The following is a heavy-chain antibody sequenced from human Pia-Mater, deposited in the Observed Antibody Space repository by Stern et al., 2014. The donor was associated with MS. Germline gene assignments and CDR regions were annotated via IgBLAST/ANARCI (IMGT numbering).Heavy chain of an antibody. J-gene: IGHJ6*02. CDR1: GGTFSSYG. CDR2: IIPLFGTA. D-gene: IGHD2-21*02. Sequence: VQLLESGAELKKPGSSVKVSCKASGGTFSSYGISWVRQAPGQGLEWIGGIIPLFGTANYARRFQGRVTMTADISTSTAYMELSSLRSEDTAVYYCARDGDFGSNYGMDVWGQGTTVTVAS. V-gene: IGHV1-69*06. CDR3: ARDGDFGSNYGMDV.